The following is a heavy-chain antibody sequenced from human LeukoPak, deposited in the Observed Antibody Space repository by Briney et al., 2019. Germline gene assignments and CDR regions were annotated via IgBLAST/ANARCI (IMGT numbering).Heavy chain of an antibody. D-gene: IGHD2-15*01. CDR3: ARDLFGNECSGGSCYWFDP. V-gene: IGHV1-18*01. CDR2: ISAYNGNT. CDR1: GYTFTSYG. J-gene: IGHJ5*02. Sequence: GASVKVSCKASGYTFTSYGISWVRRAPGQGLEWMGWISAYNGNTNYAQKLQGRVTMTTDTSTSTAYMELRGLRSDDTAVYYCARDLFGNECSGGSCYWFDPWGQGTLVTVSS.